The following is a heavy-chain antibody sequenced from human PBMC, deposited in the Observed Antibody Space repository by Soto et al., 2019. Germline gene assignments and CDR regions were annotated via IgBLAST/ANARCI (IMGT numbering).Heavy chain of an antibody. CDR3: ARSGGLDRDFNY. CDR1: GGTFSSDS. Sequence: QVQLVQSGAEVKKPGSSVKVSCKASGGTFSSDSFSWVRQAPGQGLEWMGGIIPMFDTPIYAQKFQERVTITADKSTSTAYMQLSSLRSGDTAVYYSARSGGLDRDFNYWGQGSLVTVSS. V-gene: IGHV1-69*14. J-gene: IGHJ4*02. D-gene: IGHD2-15*01. CDR2: IIPMFDTP.